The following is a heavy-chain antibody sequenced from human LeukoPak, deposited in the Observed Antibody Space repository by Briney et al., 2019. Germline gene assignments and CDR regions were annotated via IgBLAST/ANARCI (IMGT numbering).Heavy chain of an antibody. CDR2: IYTSGST. V-gene: IGHV4-4*07. CDR3: ARSEDYGDYGAFDI. D-gene: IGHD4-17*01. CDR1: GGSISSYY. J-gene: IGHJ3*02. Sequence: SETLSLTCTVSGGSISSYYWSWIRQPAGKGLEWIGRIYTSGSTNYNPSLKSRVTMSVGTSKNQFSLKLSSVTAADTAVYYCARSEDYGDYGAFDIWGQGTMVTVSS.